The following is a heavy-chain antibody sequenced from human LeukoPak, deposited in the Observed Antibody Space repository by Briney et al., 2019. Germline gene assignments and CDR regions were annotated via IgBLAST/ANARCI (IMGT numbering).Heavy chain of an antibody. CDR1: GDSVSSNSAA. CDR3: ARDRFLMITFGGVIVTPYYYDYMDV. CDR2: TYYRYKWHN. V-gene: IGHV6-1*01. Sequence: HSQTLSLTWAIAGDSVSSNSAAWNWLRQSPSRGLEWLGMTYYRYKWHNDYAVSVKSRITINPDTSKNQFSLQLNSVTPEDTAVYYCARDRFLMITFGGVIVTPYYYDYMDVWGKGTTVTVSS. J-gene: IGHJ6*03. D-gene: IGHD3-16*02.